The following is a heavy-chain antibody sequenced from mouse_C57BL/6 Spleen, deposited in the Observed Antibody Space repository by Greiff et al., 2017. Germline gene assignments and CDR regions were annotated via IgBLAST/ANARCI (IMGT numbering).Heavy chain of an antibody. CDR3: ARDYYGSSYVAY. J-gene: IGHJ3*01. D-gene: IGHD1-1*01. CDR2: IHPNSGST. Sequence: QFQLQQPGAELVKPGASVKLSCKASGYTFTSYWMHWVKQRPGQGLEWIGMIHPNSGSTNYNEKFKSKATLTVDKSSSTAYMQLSSLTSEDSAVYYCARDYYGSSYVAYWGQGTLVTVSA. CDR1: GYTFTSYW. V-gene: IGHV1-64*01.